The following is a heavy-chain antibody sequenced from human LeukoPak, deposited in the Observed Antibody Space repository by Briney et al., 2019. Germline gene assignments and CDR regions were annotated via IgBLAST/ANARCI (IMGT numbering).Heavy chain of an antibody. D-gene: IGHD5-24*01. Sequence: SETLSLTCSVSGVSISSYHWTWIRQPPGEGLEWIGHIYNSGSTNYNPSLRGRVTISLDTSKNQVSLKLGSVTAADTAMYYCARKDGDGWGQGTLVTVSS. V-gene: IGHV4-59*01. CDR2: IYNSGST. CDR1: GVSISSYH. J-gene: IGHJ4*02. CDR3: ARKDGDG.